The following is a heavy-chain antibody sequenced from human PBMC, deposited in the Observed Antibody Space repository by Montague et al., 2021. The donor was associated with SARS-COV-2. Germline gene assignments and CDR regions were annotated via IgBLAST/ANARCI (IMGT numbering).Heavy chain of an antibody. D-gene: IGHD3-22*01. Sequence: PALVKPTQTLTLTCTFSGFSLSTSGMCVSWIRQPPGKALEWLALIDWDDDKYCSTSLKTRLTISKDTSKNQVVLTMTNMDPVDTATYYCARTMDAGTYYYDSSCYYPFDYWGQGTLVTVSS. CDR1: GFSLSTSGMC. CDR3: ARTMDAGTYYYDSSCYYPFDY. V-gene: IGHV2-70*01. CDR2: IDWDDDK. J-gene: IGHJ4*02.